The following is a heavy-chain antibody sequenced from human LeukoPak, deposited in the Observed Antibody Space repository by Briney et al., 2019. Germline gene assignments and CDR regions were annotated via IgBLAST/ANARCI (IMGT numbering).Heavy chain of an antibody. Sequence: GGSLRLSCAASGFTFSSYATSWVRQAPGKGLEWVSAISGSGGSTYYADSVKGRFTIFRDNSKNTLYLQMNSLRAEDTAVYYCALPVGATLADYWGQGTLVTVSS. J-gene: IGHJ4*02. CDR3: ALPVGATLADY. CDR2: ISGSGGST. V-gene: IGHV3-23*01. CDR1: GFTFSSYA. D-gene: IGHD1-26*01.